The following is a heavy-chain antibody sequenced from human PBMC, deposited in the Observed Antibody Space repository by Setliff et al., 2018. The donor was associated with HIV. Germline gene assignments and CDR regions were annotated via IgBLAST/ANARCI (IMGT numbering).Heavy chain of an antibody. CDR3: AARKLSAAAFDY. J-gene: IGHJ4*02. D-gene: IGHD6-13*01. CDR2: ISYSGKT. CDR1: GVPTSASTYY. V-gene: IGHV4-39*02. Sequence: PSETLSLTCTVSGVPTSASTYYWGWIRQPPGKGLDWIGYISYSGKTYYNPSLKSRVTISVDTSNNHFSLRLNSVTAADTAVYYCAARKLSAAAFDYWGQGSLVTVSS.